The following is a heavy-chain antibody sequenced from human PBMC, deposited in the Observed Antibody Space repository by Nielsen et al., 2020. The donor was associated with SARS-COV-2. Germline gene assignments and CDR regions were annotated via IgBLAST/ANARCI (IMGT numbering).Heavy chain of an antibody. CDR3: ASDIAAAGVVDY. D-gene: IGHD6-13*01. CDR2: IKQDGSEK. Sequence: GGSLRLSCAASGFTFRSYWMSWVRQAPGKGLEWVANIKQDGSEKYYVDSVRGRFTISRDNAKNSLYLQMNSLRAEDTALYYCASDIAAAGVVDYWGQGTLVTVSS. J-gene: IGHJ4*02. CDR1: GFTFRSYW. V-gene: IGHV3-7*01.